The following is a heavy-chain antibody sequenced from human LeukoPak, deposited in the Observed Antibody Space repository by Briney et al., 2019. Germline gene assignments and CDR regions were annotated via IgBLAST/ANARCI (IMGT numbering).Heavy chain of an antibody. CDR1: GCSISSYY. CDR2: IYYSGST. V-gene: IGHV4-59*08. Sequence: SETLSLTCTVFGCSISSYYWSWIRQPPGKGLDWIGYIYYSGSTNYNPSLKSRVTISVDTSKNQFSLKLSSVTAADTAVYYCARHLRSMVRGVITTYYYYGMDVWGQGTTVTVSS. D-gene: IGHD3-10*01. J-gene: IGHJ6*02. CDR3: ARHLRSMVRGVITTYYYYGMDV.